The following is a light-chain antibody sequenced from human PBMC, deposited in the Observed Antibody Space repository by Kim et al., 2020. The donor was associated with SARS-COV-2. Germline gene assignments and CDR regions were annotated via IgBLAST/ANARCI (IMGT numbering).Light chain of an antibody. Sequence: TQSPASLSVSPGQRAALSCRASQNIGTKLAWYQQNPGHSPRLLIYDASTRASGGTDRCYSSGTGAEFTLIIGGLQSEDFAVYYCQQYDKWPPITFGQGTRLEIK. V-gene: IGKV3-15*01. CDR1: QNIGTK. CDR3: QQYDKWPPIT. CDR2: DAS. J-gene: IGKJ5*01.